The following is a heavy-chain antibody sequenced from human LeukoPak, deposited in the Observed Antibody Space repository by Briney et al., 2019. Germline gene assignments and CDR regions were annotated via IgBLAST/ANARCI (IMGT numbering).Heavy chain of an antibody. CDR3: AKEEQYSYAI. CDR2: IAYDGSNK. J-gene: IGHJ4*02. CDR1: GFTFSSYG. Sequence: GGSLRLSCAASGFTFSSYGMHWVRQAPGKGLEWVAGIAYDGSNKYYADSVKGRFTISRDNSKDTLYLQMNSLRAEDTAVYYCAKEEQYSYAIWGKGTLVTVSS. V-gene: IGHV3-30*18. D-gene: IGHD5-18*01.